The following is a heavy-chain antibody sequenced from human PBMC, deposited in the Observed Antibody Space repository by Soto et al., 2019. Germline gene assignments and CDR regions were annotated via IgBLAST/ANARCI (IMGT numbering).Heavy chain of an antibody. CDR1: GGSISSGDYY. Sequence: QVQLRESGPGLVKPSQTLFLTCTVSGGSISSGDYYWSWIRQPPGKGLEWIGYIYYSGSTYYNPSLKGRVTISVDTSKTQFALKLSSVTAADTAVYYCAREITMVRGVVYWFDPWGQGTLVTVSS. CDR3: AREITMVRGVVYWFDP. CDR2: IYYSGST. J-gene: IGHJ5*02. V-gene: IGHV4-30-4*01. D-gene: IGHD3-10*01.